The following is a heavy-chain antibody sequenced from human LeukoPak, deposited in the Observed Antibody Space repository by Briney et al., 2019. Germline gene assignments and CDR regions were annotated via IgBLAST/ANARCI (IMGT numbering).Heavy chain of an antibody. Sequence: GGSLRLSCAASGFTFSSYSMNWVRQAPGKGLEWVSSISSSSSYIYYADSVKGRFTISRDNAKNSLYLQMNSLRAEDTAVYYCARDRVPGAGSNWFDSWGQGTLVTVSS. V-gene: IGHV3-21*01. D-gene: IGHD3-10*01. CDR1: GFTFSSYS. CDR3: ARDRVPGAGSNWFDS. J-gene: IGHJ5*01. CDR2: ISSSSSYI.